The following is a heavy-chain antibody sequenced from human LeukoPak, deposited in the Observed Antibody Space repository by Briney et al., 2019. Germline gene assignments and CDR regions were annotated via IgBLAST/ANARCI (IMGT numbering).Heavy chain of an antibody. CDR2: INHNGNVN. CDR1: GFTFSSYA. J-gene: IGHJ6*02. CDR3: ARGGGLDV. V-gene: IGHV3-7*03. D-gene: IGHD3-16*01. Sequence: PGGSPRLSCAASGFTFSSYAMSWVRQAPGKGLEWVASINHNGNVNYYVDSVKGRSTISRDNAKNSLYLQMSNLRAEDTAVYFCARGGGLDVWGQGATVTVSS.